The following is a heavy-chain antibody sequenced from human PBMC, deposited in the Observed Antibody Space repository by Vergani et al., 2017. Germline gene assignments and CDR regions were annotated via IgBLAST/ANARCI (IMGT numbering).Heavy chain of an antibody. CDR1: GGSFSGYY. J-gene: IGHJ3*02. CDR3: ARGPRITMVRGVIIGYAFDI. V-gene: IGHV4-34*01. Sequence: QVQLQQWGAGLLKPSETLSLTCAVYGGSFSGYYWSWIRPPPGKGLEWIGEINHSGSTNYNPSLKSRVTISVDTSKNQFSLKLSSVTAADTAVYYCARGPRITMVRGVIIGYAFDIWGQGTTVTVSS. CDR2: INHSGST. D-gene: IGHD3-10*01.